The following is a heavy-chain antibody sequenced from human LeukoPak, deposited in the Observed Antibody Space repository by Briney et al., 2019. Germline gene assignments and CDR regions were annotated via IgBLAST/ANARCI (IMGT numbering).Heavy chain of an antibody. D-gene: IGHD3-22*01. V-gene: IGHV4-34*01. CDR1: GGSFSGYY. CDR3: ARLGGYYDSTPGDY. J-gene: IGHJ4*02. Sequence: SETLSLTCAVSGGSFSGYYWSWVRQPPGKGLEWIGEINHSGSTNYNPSLKSRVTISVDTSKNQFSLKLSSVTAADTAAYYCARLGGYYDSTPGDYWGQGTLVTVSS. CDR2: INHSGST.